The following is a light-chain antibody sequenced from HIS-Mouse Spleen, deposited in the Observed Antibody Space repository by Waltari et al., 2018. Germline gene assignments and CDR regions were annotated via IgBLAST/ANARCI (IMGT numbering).Light chain of an antibody. Sequence: SYELTQPPSVSVSPGQTARITCSGDALPKKYAYWYQQKSGQAPVLVIYEDSKRPAGIPGRFAGSSSGKMATLTISGAQVEEEADYYCYSTDSSGNHRVFGGGTKLTVL. CDR2: EDS. CDR3: YSTDSSGNHRV. J-gene: IGLJ2*01. V-gene: IGLV3-10*01. CDR1: ALPKKY.